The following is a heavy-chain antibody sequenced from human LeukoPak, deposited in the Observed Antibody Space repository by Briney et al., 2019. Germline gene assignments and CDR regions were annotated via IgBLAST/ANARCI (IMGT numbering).Heavy chain of an antibody. CDR2: INPDNGGT. V-gene: IGHV1-2*02. Sequence: ASVKVSCKASGYTFTGYYMHSVRQAPGQGLEWMGWINPDNGGTNYAQKFQGRVTMTRDTSITTAYMELSRLRSDDTALYFCARDREGAAPDYWGQGTLVTVSS. CDR3: ARDREGAAPDY. D-gene: IGHD3-16*01. J-gene: IGHJ4*02. CDR1: GYTFTGYY.